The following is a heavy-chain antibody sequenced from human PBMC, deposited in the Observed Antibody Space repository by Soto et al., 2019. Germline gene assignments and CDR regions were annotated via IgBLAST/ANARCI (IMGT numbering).Heavy chain of an antibody. J-gene: IGHJ6*02. CDR1: GYTFTGYY. V-gene: IGHV1-2*04. CDR3: ARGYCTNGVCYYGMDV. Sequence: ASVKVSCKAPGYTFTGYYMHWVRQAPGQGLEWMGWINPNSGGTNYAQKFQGWVTMTRDTSISTAYMELSRLRSDDTAVYYCARGYCTNGVCYYGMDVWGQGTTVTVS. D-gene: IGHD2-8*01. CDR2: INPNSGGT.